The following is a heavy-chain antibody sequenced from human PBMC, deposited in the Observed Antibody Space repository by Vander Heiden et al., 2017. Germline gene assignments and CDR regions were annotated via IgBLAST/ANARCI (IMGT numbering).Heavy chain of an antibody. CDR2: IYWNDDK. J-gene: IGHJ4*02. D-gene: IGHD2-15*01. Sequence: QITLKESGPTLVKPTQTLTLTCTFSGFPLSTSGVGVGWIRQPPGKAMEWLARIYWNDDKRYSPSLKSRLTITKDTSKNQVVLTMTNMDPVDTATYYCAHRQAVVQSFDYWGQGTLVTVSS. CDR3: AHRQAVVQSFDY. V-gene: IGHV2-5*01. CDR1: GFPLSTSGVG.